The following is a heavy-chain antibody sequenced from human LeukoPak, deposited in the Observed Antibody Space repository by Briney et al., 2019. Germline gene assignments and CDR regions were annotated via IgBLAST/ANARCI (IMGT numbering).Heavy chain of an antibody. V-gene: IGHV4-59*08. Sequence: SETLPLTCIVSGGSISSYYWSWVRQPSGKGLEWIGYIYYSGNTNYNPSLKSRVTISVDMSKNQFSLKLSSVTAADTAVYYCARQSLPGYRSGWLFDYWGQGTLVTVSS. CDR2: IYYSGNT. CDR3: ARQSLPGYRSGWLFDY. J-gene: IGHJ4*02. CDR1: GGSISSYY. D-gene: IGHD6-19*01.